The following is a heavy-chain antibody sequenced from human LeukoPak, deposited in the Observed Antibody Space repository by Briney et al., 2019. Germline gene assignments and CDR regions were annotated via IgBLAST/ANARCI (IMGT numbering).Heavy chain of an antibody. CDR1: GFSFNDYD. Sequence: GGSLRLSCAASGFSFNDYDMTWVRQAPGKGLEWVSLISGSGASTYYAESVKGRFTISRDNSKNTLHLQMNSLRAEDTAVYHCAKGDYGGNSRVYFDYWGQGTLVTVSS. CDR3: AKGDYGGNSRVYFDY. D-gene: IGHD4-23*01. J-gene: IGHJ4*02. V-gene: IGHV3-23*01. CDR2: ISGSGAST.